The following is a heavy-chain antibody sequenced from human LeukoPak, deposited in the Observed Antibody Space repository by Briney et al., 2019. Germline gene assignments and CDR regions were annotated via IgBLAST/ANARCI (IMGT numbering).Heavy chain of an antibody. CDR3: AREDYHASYYMDV. CDR2: INPNSGGT. Sequence: ASVKVSCKASGYTFTGYYMHWVRQAPGQGLEWMGWINPNSGGTNYAQKLQGRVTMTRDTSISTAYMELSRLRSDDTAVYYCAREDYHASYYMDVWGKGTTVTVSS. CDR1: GYTFTGYY. J-gene: IGHJ6*03. D-gene: IGHD4-11*01. V-gene: IGHV1-2*02.